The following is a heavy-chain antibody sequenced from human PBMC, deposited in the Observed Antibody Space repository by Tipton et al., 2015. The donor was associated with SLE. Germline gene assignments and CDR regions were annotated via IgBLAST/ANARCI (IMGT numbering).Heavy chain of an antibody. CDR3: AKDDGGLLTYYYYYMDV. Sequence: TLSLTCAVYGGSFSGYYWSWIRQPPGKGLEWIGEINHSGSTNYNPSLKSRVTISVDKSKNQFSLKLSSVTAADTAVYYCAKDDGGLLTYYYYYMDVWGKGTTVTVSS. D-gene: IGHD3-10*01. J-gene: IGHJ6*03. CDR2: INHSGST. CDR1: GGSFSGYY. V-gene: IGHV4-34*01.